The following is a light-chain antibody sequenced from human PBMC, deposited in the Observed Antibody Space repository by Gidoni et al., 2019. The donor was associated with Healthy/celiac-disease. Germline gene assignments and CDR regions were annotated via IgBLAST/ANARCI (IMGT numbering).Light chain of an antibody. Sequence: DIVMTQSPDSLAVSLGVRATINCKSSQSVLYSSNNKNYLAWYQQKPVQPPKLLIYWTSTREAGVPDRFSGSGSGTDFTLTIIRLQAEDVAVYYCQQYYSTPRTFGQGTKLEIK. J-gene: IGKJ2*01. CDR1: QSVLYSSNNKNY. CDR3: QQYYSTPRT. V-gene: IGKV4-1*01. CDR2: WTS.